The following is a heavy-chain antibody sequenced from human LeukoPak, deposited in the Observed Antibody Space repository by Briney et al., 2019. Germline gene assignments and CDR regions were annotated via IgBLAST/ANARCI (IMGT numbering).Heavy chain of an antibody. Sequence: GGSLRLSCVVSGITVSDYDMSWVRQAPGKGLEWVSTIRESGGGTNYADSVKGRFTISRDNSMNTVYLQMNSLRADDTAVYFCAKRGIVIRALLIMGFHKAAYYFDYWGQGILVTVSS. CDR3: AKRGIVIRALLIMGFHKAAYYFDY. CDR1: GITVSDYD. V-gene: IGHV3-23*01. CDR2: IRESGGGT. D-gene: IGHD3-10*01. J-gene: IGHJ4*02.